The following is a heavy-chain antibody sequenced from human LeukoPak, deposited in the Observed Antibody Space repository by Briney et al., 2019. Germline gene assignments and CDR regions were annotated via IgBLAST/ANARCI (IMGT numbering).Heavy chain of an antibody. D-gene: IGHD6-13*01. CDR2: INHSGST. CDR1: GGSFSGYY. J-gene: IGHJ4*02. V-gene: IGHV4-34*01. Sequence: PSETLSLTCAVYGGSFSGYYWSWIRQPPGKGLEWIWEINHSGSTNYNPSLKSRVTISVDTSKNQFSLKLSSVTAADTAVYYCARGYSSSWYLAKLFDYWGQGTLVTVSS. CDR3: ARGYSSSWYLAKLFDY.